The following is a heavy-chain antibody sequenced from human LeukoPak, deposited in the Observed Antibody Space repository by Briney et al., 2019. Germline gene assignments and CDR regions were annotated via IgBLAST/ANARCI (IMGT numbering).Heavy chain of an antibody. CDR1: GDSVSSDSAT. V-gene: IGHV6-1*01. CDR3: ARYRQDALDM. J-gene: IGHJ3*02. D-gene: IGHD1-1*01. Sequence: SQTLSLTCAISGDSVSSDSATWNWIRQSPSRGLEWLGRTFYRSKWYYEYAVSVKGRITINPDTSKNQISLQLNSVTPEDTAVYYCARYRQDALDMWGHGTMVTVSS. CDR2: TFYRSKWYY.